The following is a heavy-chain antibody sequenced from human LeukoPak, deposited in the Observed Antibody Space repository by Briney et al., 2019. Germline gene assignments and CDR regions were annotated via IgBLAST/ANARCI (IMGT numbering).Heavy chain of an antibody. J-gene: IGHJ4*02. Sequence: SETLPLTCTVSGGSISSYYWSWIRQPPGKGLEWIGYIYYSGSTNYNPSLKSRVTISVDTSKNQFSLKLSSVTAADTAVYYCASFPYYYDSSGYYYWGQGTLVTVSS. CDR1: GGSISSYY. D-gene: IGHD3-22*01. CDR2: IYYSGST. V-gene: IGHV4-59*08. CDR3: ASFPYYYDSSGYYY.